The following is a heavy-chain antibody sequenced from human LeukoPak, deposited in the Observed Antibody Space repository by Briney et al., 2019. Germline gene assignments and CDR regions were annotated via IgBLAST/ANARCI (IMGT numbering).Heavy chain of an antibody. D-gene: IGHD2/OR15-2a*01. V-gene: IGHV4-31*03. CDR2: IYYSGST. Sequence: PSQTLSLTCTVSGGSIGSGGYYWSWIRQHPGKGLGWIGYIYYSGSTYYNPSLKSRVTISVDTSKNQFSLKLSSVTAADTAVYYCARDREIEAFDIWGQGTMVTVSS. CDR3: ARDREIEAFDI. J-gene: IGHJ3*02. CDR1: GGSIGSGGYY.